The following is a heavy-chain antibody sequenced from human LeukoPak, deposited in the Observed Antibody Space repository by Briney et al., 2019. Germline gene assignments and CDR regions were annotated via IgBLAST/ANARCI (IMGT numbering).Heavy chain of an antibody. CDR2: IYYSGIT. J-gene: IGHJ4*02. CDR1: GGSISGSPYY. V-gene: IGHV4-39*07. Sequence: SETLSLTCTVSGGSISGSPYYWDWIRQPPGKGLEWIGSIYYSGITYFNPTLKSRVTISVDTSKNQFSLKLSSVTAADTAVYYCASDHVGVKFDYWGQGTLVTVSS. D-gene: IGHD3-10*01. CDR3: ASDHVGVKFDY.